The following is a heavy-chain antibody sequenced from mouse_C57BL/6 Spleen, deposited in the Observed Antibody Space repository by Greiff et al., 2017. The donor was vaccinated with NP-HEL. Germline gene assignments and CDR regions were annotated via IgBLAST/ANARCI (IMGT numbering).Heavy chain of an antibody. Sequence: EVHLVESGGGLVKPGGSLKLSCAASGFTFSDYGMHWVRQAPEKGLEWVAYISSGSSTIYYADTVKGRFTISRDNAKNTLFLQMTSLRSEDTAMYYCARHGYDGGYYFDYWGQGTTLTVSS. CDR2: ISSGSSTI. CDR1: GFTFSDYG. V-gene: IGHV5-17*01. J-gene: IGHJ2*01. D-gene: IGHD2-2*01. CDR3: ARHGYDGGYYFDY.